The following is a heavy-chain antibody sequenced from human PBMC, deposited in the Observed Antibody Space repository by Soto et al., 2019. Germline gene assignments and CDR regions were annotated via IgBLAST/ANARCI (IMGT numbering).Heavy chain of an antibody. CDR1: EFTFSDYY. CDR2: ISSSGSTI. Sequence: QVQLVESGGGLVKPGGSLRLSCAASEFTFSDYYMSWIRQAPGKGLEWVSYISSSGSTIYYADSVKGRFTISRDNAKNSLYLQMNSLRAEDTAVYYCARDPLYDILTGYPGPFFDYWGQGTLVTVSS. CDR3: ARDPLYDILTGYPGPFFDY. V-gene: IGHV3-11*01. J-gene: IGHJ4*02. D-gene: IGHD3-9*01.